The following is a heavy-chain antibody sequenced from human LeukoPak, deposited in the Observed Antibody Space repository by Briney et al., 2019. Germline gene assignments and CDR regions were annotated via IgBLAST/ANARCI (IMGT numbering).Heavy chain of an antibody. CDR3: AVDHSRGWYRWFDP. Sequence: SETLSLTCTVSGGSISSYYWSWIRQSSGKGLEWIGYIYYKGSTNYNPSLKSRVTISVDTSKNQFSLKLSSVTAADTAVYYCAVDHSRGWYRWFDPWGQGTLVTVSS. J-gene: IGHJ5*02. D-gene: IGHD6-19*01. V-gene: IGHV4-59*01. CDR1: GGSISSYY. CDR2: IYYKGST.